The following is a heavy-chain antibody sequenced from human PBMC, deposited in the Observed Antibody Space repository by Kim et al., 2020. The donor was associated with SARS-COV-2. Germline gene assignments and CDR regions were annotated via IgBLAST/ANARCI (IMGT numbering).Heavy chain of an antibody. CDR1: GGSISSYY. CDR2: IYYSGST. V-gene: IGHV4-59*01. CDR3: ARVETLIAAAGFDY. Sequence: SETLSLTCTVSGGSISSYYWSWIRQPPGKGLEWIGYIYYSGSTNYNPSLKSRVTISVDTSKNQFSLKLSSVTAADTAVYYCARVETLIAAAGFDYWGQGTLVTVSS. J-gene: IGHJ4*02. D-gene: IGHD6-13*01.